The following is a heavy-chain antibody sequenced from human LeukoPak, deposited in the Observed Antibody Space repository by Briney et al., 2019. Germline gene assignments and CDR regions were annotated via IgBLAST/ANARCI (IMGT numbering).Heavy chain of an antibody. CDR3: ALVGYSYELVDY. Sequence: PSETLSLTCAVYGGSFSGYYWSWIRQPPGKGLEWIGEINHSGSTNYNPSLKSRVTISVDTSKNQFSLKLSSVTAADTAVYYCALVGYSYELVDYWGQGTLVTVSS. D-gene: IGHD5-18*01. V-gene: IGHV4-34*01. CDR2: INHSGST. CDR1: GGSFSGYY. J-gene: IGHJ4*02.